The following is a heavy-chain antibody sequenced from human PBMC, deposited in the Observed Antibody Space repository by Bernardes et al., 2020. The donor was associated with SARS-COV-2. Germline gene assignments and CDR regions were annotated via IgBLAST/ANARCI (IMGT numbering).Heavy chain of an antibody. J-gene: IGHJ6*03. CDR1: GFTFSSYD. CDR3: ARAQSGYDFWSGKEEDFYYMDV. D-gene: IGHD3-3*01. Sequence: GGSLRLSCAASGFTFSSYDMHWVRQATGKGLEWVSAIGTAGDTYYPGSVKGRFTISRENAKNSLYLQMNSLRAGDTAVYYCARAQSGYDFWSGKEEDFYYMDVWGKGTTVTVSS. V-gene: IGHV3-13*04. CDR2: IGTAGDT.